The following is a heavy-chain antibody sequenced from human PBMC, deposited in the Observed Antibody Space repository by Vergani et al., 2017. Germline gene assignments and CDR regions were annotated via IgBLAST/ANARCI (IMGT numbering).Heavy chain of an antibody. V-gene: IGHV4-34*01. CDR1: GGSFTSYH. CDR3: ARVNTETNGHLYYYYYMDV. D-gene: IGHD4-11*01. CDR2: IDHTGRP. J-gene: IGHJ6*03. Sequence: QVQLQQWGGGLLKPSETLSLTCVVNGGSFTSYHWTWIRQSPGEGLEWVGDIDHTGRPDYNPSLKSRHTISVDKYRNQFSLTLNSVTATDTAIYFCARVNTETNGHLYYYYYMDVWGQGTAVTVS.